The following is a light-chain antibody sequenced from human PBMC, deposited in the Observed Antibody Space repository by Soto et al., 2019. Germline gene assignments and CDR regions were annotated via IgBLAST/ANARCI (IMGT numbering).Light chain of an antibody. J-gene: IGKJ1*01. CDR2: AAS. Sequence: DIQMTQSPSSLSASVGDRVTITCRASQGISNYLAWYQQKPGKVPKLLIYAASTLQSGVPSRFSGSGSGTEFHFTLSRLPPEDVATYYCQKYNRAPETFGQGTKVEIK. CDR3: QKYNRAPET. V-gene: IGKV1-27*01. CDR1: QGISNY.